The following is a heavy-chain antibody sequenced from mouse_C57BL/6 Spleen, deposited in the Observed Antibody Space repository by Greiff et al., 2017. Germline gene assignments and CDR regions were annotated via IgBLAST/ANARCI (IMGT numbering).Heavy chain of an antibody. CDR1: GYTFTSYW. Sequence: QVQLQQPGAELVKPGASVKMSCKASGYTFTSYWITWVKQRPGQGLEWIGDIYPGSGSTNYNEKFKSKATLTVDTSSGTAYMQLSSLTSEDSAVYCCARGEDGYYAWFAYWGQGTLVTVSA. CDR2: IYPGSGST. D-gene: IGHD2-3*01. V-gene: IGHV1-55*01. J-gene: IGHJ3*01. CDR3: ARGEDGYYAWFAY.